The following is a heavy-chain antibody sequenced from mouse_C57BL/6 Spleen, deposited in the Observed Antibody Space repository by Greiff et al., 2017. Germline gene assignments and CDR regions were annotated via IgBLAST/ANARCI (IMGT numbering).Heavy chain of an antibody. CDR3: ARRSYYFDY. J-gene: IGHJ2*01. Sequence: EVQVVESGPELVKPGASVKMSCKASGYTFTDYNMHWVKQSHGKSLEWIGYINPNNGGTSYNQKFKGKATLTVNKSSSTAYMELRSLTSEDSAVYYCARRSYYFDYWGQGTTLTVSS. CDR2: INPNNGGT. V-gene: IGHV1-22*01. CDR1: GYTFTDYN.